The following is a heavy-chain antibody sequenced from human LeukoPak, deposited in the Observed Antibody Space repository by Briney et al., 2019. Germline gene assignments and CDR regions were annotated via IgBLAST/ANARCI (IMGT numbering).Heavy chain of an antibody. J-gene: IGHJ3*02. CDR2: ISSSSRFI. CDR3: ATSMAQDVDAFHI. CDR1: GFTFNSYS. Sequence: GGSLRLSCAASGFTFNSYSMNWFRQAPGKGLEWVSSISSSSRFIYYADSVKGRFTISRDNAKNSLYLQMNNLRAEDTAMFYCATSMAQDVDAFHIWGQGTMVTVSS. V-gene: IGHV3-21*01. D-gene: IGHD2-8*01.